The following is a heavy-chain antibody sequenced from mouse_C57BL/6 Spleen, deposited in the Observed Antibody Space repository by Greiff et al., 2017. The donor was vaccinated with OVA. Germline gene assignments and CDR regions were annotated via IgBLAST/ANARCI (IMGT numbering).Heavy chain of an antibody. CDR2: ISSGGSYT. Sequence: EVKLMESGGDLVKPGGSLKLSCAASGFTFSSYGMSWVRQTPDKRLEWVATISSGGSYTYYPDSVKGRFTISRDNAKNTLYLQMSSLKSEDTAMYYCARPLGPYYAMDYWGQGTSVTVSS. J-gene: IGHJ4*01. CDR1: GFTFSSYG. D-gene: IGHD3-3*01. CDR3: ARPLGPYYAMDY. V-gene: IGHV5-6*01.